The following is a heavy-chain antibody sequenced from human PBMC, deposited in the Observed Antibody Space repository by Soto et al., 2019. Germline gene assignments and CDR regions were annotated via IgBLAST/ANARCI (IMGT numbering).Heavy chain of an antibody. CDR3: AKVYYDFWSGSAPYYYYGMDV. CDR2: ISYDGSNK. CDR1: VFTFSSYG. Sequence: GGSLRLSCAASVFTFSSYGMHWVRQAPGKGLEWVAVISYDGSNKYYADSVKGRFTISRDNSKNTLYLQMNSLRAEDTAVYYCAKVYYDFWSGSAPYYYYGMDVWGQGTTVTVSS. D-gene: IGHD3-3*01. V-gene: IGHV3-30*18. J-gene: IGHJ6*02.